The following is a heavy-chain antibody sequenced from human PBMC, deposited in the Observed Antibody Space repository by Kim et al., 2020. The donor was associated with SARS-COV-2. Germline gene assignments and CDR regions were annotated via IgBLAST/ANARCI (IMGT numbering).Heavy chain of an antibody. J-gene: IGHJ4*02. V-gene: IGHV1-3*01. D-gene: IGHD3-22*01. CDR3: ASDPWLSFYYFDY. Sequence: YVQKFQDRVTITRVTSASSAYMELSSLRSEDTAVYYCASDPWLSFYYFDYWGQGTLVTVSS.